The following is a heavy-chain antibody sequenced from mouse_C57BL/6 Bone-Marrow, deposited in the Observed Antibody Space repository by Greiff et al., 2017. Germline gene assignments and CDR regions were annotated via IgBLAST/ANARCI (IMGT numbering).Heavy chain of an antibody. CDR2: IDPANGNT. CDR3: ASFYGSNYCYAMDY. D-gene: IGHD1-1*01. Sequence: VQLQQSVAELVRPGASVKLSCTASGFNIKNTYMHWVKQRPEQGLEWIGRIDPANGNTKYAPKFQGKATITADTSSNTAYLQLSSLTSEDTAIDDCASFYGSNYCYAMDYWGQGTSVTVSS. J-gene: IGHJ4*01. CDR1: GFNIKNTY. V-gene: IGHV14-3*01.